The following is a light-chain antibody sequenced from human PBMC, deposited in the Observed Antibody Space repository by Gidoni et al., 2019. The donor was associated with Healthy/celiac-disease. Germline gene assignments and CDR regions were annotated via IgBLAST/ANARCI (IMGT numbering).Light chain of an antibody. V-gene: IGKV1-5*03. Sequence: DIQMTQSPSTRSASVGDRVTIPGRASQSISSWLAWYQQKPGKAPKLLIYKASSLESGVPSRFSGSGSGTEFTLTISSLQPDDFATYYCQQYNSYSPAFGQGTKVEIK. CDR2: KAS. CDR1: QSISSW. CDR3: QQYNSYSPA. J-gene: IGKJ1*01.